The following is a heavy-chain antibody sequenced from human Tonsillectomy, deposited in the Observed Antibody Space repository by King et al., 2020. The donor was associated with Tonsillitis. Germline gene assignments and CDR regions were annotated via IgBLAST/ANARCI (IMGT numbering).Heavy chain of an antibody. D-gene: IGHD6-25*01. J-gene: IGHJ2*01. CDR2: IYYSGST. CDR3: ARVHSSAHWYFDL. Sequence: QLQESGPGLVKPSETLCLTCTVSGGSISSYYWSWIRQPPGKGLEWIGYIYYSGSTDYNPSLKSRVTISVDTSKNQFSLKLSSVTSADTAVYFCARVHSSAHWYFDLWGRGTLVTVSS. CDR1: GGSISSYY. V-gene: IGHV4-59*01.